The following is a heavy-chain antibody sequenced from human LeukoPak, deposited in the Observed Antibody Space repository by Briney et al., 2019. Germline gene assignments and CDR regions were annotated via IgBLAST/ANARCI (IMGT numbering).Heavy chain of an antibody. CDR1: GGSINSYY. CDR3: ARGIPGIAVAGSDY. CDR2: IYTGGST. V-gene: IGHV4-4*07. Sequence: PSETLSLTCTVSGGSINSYYWTWIRQPAGKGLEWIGRIYTGGSTNYNPSPESRVTMSVDTSKNQFSLKLNSVTAADTAVYYCARGIPGIAVAGSDYWGQGTLVTVSS. J-gene: IGHJ4*02. D-gene: IGHD6-19*01.